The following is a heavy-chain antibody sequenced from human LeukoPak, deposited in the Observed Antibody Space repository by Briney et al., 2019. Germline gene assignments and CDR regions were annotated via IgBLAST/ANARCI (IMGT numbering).Heavy chain of an antibody. CDR1: GFTFSSYA. CDR2: ISGSGGST. V-gene: IGHV3-23*01. CDR3: AKHEVRGVILGAFDI. D-gene: IGHD3-10*01. Sequence: PGGSLRLSCAASGFTFSSYAMSWVRQAPGKGLEWASAISGSGGSTYYADSVKGRFTISRDNSKNTLYLQMNSLRAEDTAVYYCAKHEVRGVILGAFDIWGQGTMVTVSS. J-gene: IGHJ3*02.